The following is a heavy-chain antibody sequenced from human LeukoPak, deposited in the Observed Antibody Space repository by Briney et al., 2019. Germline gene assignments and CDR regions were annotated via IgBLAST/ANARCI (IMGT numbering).Heavy chain of an antibody. CDR3: ASNWGSTGGFDY. Sequence: GGSLRLSCAASGFTLSSYWMSWVRQAPGKGLEWVANIKRDGSQKYYVDSVKGRFTISRDNAKNSLYLQMNSLRAEDTAVYYCASNWGSTGGFDYWGQGTLVTVSS. CDR2: IKRDGSQK. J-gene: IGHJ4*02. D-gene: IGHD7-27*01. V-gene: IGHV3-7*02. CDR1: GFTLSSYW.